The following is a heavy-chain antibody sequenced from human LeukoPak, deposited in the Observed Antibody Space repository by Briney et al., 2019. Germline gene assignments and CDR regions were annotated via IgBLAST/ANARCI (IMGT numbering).Heavy chain of an antibody. J-gene: IGHJ3*02. V-gene: IGHV4-30-4*01. CDR3: ARDYSDRKRTVAGTVGAFDI. CDR2: IYYSGST. Sequence: PSETLSLTCTVSGGSISSGDYYWSWIRQPPGKGLEWIGYIYYSGSTYYNPSLKSRVTISVDTSKNQFSLKLSSVTAADTAVYYCARDYSDRKRTVAGTVGAFDIWGQGTMVTVSS. D-gene: IGHD6-19*01. CDR1: GGSISSGDYY.